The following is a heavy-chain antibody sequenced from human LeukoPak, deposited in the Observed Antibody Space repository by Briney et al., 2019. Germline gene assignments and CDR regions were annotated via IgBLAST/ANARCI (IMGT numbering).Heavy chain of an antibody. V-gene: IGHV3-21*06. J-gene: IGHJ4*02. D-gene: IGHD6-13*01. CDR3: TRIAAAADFGY. CDR2: ISSTSSYI. Sequence: GGSLKLSCAASGFTFSNYNFYWVRQAPGKGLEWVSSISSTSSYIYYADSVKGRFTISRDNAKNSLYLQMNSLRAEDTAVYYCTRIAAAADFGYWGQGTLVTVSS. CDR1: GFTFSNYN.